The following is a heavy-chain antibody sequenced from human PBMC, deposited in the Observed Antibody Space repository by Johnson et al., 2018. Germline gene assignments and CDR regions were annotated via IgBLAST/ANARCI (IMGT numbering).Heavy chain of an antibody. Sequence: QVQLVQSGGGVVQPGRSXRLSCAASGFTFNTYTIHWVRQAPGKGLEWVAVISPDGSNKYFADSVKGRFTISRDNSQNTLYRQMNSLRPEDTAVYFCGRDGAPRCYDMDVWGKGTTVTVSS. J-gene: IGHJ6*03. D-gene: IGHD3-16*01. CDR1: GFTFNTYT. V-gene: IGHV3-30-3*01. CDR2: ISPDGSNK. CDR3: GRDGAPRCYDMDV.